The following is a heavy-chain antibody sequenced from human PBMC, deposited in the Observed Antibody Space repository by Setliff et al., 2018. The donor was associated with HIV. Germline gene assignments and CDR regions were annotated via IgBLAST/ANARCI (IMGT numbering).Heavy chain of an antibody. D-gene: IGHD3-22*01. J-gene: IGHJ4*02. CDR1: GDSINSGPYS. CDR2: ISYGGNT. CDR3: ARRAGFSEGSGYWFY. V-gene: IGHV4-39*01. Sequence: KASETLSLTCTVSGDSINSGPYSWGWIRQPPGKGLESIGSISYGGNTYYNPSPKSRVLISGDTSKNQFALKLSSVTAADTGVYYCARRAGFSEGSGYWFYWGQGTLVTVSS.